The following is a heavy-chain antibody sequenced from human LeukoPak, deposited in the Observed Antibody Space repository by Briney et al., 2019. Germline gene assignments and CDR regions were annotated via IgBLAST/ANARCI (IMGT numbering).Heavy chain of an antibody. CDR3: ARDCSSSTCYDY. V-gene: IGHV4-34*01. Sequence: SETLSLTCAVYGGSFSGYYWSWIRQPPGKGLEWIGEINHSGSTNYNPSLKSRVTLSVDTSKNQFSLKLRSANAADTAVYYCARDCSSSTCYDYWGQGTLVTVSS. CDR1: GGSFSGYY. CDR2: INHSGST. D-gene: IGHD2-2*01. J-gene: IGHJ4*02.